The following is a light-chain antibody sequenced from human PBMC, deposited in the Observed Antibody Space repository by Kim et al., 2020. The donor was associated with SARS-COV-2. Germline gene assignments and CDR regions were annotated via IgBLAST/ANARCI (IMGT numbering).Light chain of an antibody. J-gene: IGKJ2*01. CDR2: AVS. CDR1: QSVDSRY. CDR3: QQYDTSPYT. V-gene: IGKV3-20*01. Sequence: EIVLTQSPGTLSLSPGERATLSCRASQSVDSRYLAWYQQRPGLAPRLLIFAVSFRATGFPDRFRGSGSGTDFTLTITRLEPEDFAVYYCQQYDTSPYTFGQGTKLEIK.